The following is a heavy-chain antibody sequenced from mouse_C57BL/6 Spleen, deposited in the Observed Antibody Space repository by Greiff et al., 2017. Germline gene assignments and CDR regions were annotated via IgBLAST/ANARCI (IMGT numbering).Heavy chain of an antibody. Sequence: DVKLVESEGGLVQPGSSMKLSCTASGFTFSDYYMAWVRQVPEKGLEWVANINYDGSSTYYLDSLKSRFIISRDNAKNILYLQMSSLKSEDTATYYCARGWDADYWGQGTTLTVSS. D-gene: IGHD4-1*01. CDR3: ARGWDADY. J-gene: IGHJ2*01. V-gene: IGHV5-16*01. CDR1: GFTFSDYY. CDR2: INYDGSST.